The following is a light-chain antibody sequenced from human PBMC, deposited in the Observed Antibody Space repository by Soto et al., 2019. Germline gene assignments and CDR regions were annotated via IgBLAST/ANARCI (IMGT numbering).Light chain of an antibody. J-gene: IGKJ1*01. CDR2: KAS. CDR3: QDWYNYSWT. V-gene: IGKV1-5*03. CDR1: QSITDW. Sequence: DIQMTQSPSTLSASVGDRVTITCRASQSITDWLAWYQQKPGKAPKFLIYKASNLEGGVPSRFSGSRSGTEITLTISSVQPDDFATYYCQDWYNYSWTFSQGTKVEIK.